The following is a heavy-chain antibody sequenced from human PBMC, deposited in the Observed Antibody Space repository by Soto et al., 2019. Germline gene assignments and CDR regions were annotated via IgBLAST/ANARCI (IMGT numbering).Heavy chain of an antibody. V-gene: IGHV4-59*08. D-gene: IGHD2-15*01. CDR1: GDSINHYY. CDR2: VPYTGST. Sequence: QVQLQESGPGLVKPSETLSLTCTVSGDSINHYYWNWVRQAPGKGLEWIGYVPYTGSTNYNPSLTSRVTISMDTSKTQFSLRLASVTAADTGLYYCARGRCLGGSCYGGNWLDPWGQGILVTVSS. CDR3: ARGRCLGGSCYGGNWLDP. J-gene: IGHJ5*02.